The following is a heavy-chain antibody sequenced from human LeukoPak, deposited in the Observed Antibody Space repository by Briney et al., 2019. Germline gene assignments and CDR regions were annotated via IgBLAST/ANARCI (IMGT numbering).Heavy chain of an antibody. J-gene: IGHJ4*02. CDR3: ARVGYDSSSSYKMDY. Sequence: SETPSLTCTVSGGSISSYYWSWIRQPPGKGLEWIGYIYYSGSTNYNPSLKSRVTISVDTSKNQFSLKLSSVTAADTAVYYCARVGYDSSSSYKMDYWGQGTLVTVSS. CDR2: IYYSGST. CDR1: GGSISSYY. D-gene: IGHD3-22*01. V-gene: IGHV4-59*01.